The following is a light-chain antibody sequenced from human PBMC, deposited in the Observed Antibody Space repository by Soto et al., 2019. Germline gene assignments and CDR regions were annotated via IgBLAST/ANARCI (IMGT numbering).Light chain of an antibody. V-gene: IGLV1-44*01. CDR1: RSNIGSDT. J-gene: IGLJ3*02. CDR3: ASWDGSLNGCV. Sequence: QPVLTQPPSASGTPGQRVTISCSGSRSNIGSDTVNWYQQLPGTAPKLLIYTNNQRPSGVPDRFSGSKSATSASLAISGLQSEDEADYYCASWDGSLNGCVFGGGTKLTVL. CDR2: TNN.